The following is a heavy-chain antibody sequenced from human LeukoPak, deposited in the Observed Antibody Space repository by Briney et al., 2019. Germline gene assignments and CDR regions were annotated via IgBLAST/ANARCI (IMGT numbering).Heavy chain of an antibody. CDR2: ITDTGGLT. CDR3: AREGPEIAVAGDFDY. V-gene: IGHV3-23*01. J-gene: IGHJ4*02. D-gene: IGHD6-19*01. Sequence: GGSLRLSCAASGFTFSTYAMSWVRQAPGKGLQWVSTITDTGGLTYYPDSVKGRFTISRDNSKNTLYLQMNSLRAEDTAVYYCAREGPEIAVAGDFDYWGQGTLVTVSS. CDR1: GFTFSTYA.